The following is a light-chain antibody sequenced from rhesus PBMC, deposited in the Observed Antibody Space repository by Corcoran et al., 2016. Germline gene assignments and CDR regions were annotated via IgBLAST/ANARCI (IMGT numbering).Light chain of an antibody. CDR1: QSVSSS. CDR3: QQDYSWPLT. J-gene: IGKJ4*01. CDR2: GAS. Sequence: EIVMTQSPATLSLSPGERATLSCRASQSVSSSLAWYQQKPGQAPKLLIYGASSRATGIPDRFRGSGSGTECTRTISSLEPEDVGVYYCQQDYSWPLTFGGGTKVELK. V-gene: IGKV3-42*01.